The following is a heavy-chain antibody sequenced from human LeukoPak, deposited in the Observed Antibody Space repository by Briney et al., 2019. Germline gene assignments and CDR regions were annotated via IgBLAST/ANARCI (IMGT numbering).Heavy chain of an antibody. CDR1: GFTFSSYA. D-gene: IGHD3-22*01. V-gene: IGHV3-23*01. CDR3: AKLQYYYDSSGDDY. J-gene: IGHJ4*02. CDR2: ISGSGGST. Sequence: GGSLRLSCAASGFTFSSYAMSWVRQAPGKGLEWVSAISGSGGSTYYADSVKGRFTISRDNSKNTLYLQMNSLRAEDTAAYYCAKLQYYYDSSGDDYWGQGTLVTVSS.